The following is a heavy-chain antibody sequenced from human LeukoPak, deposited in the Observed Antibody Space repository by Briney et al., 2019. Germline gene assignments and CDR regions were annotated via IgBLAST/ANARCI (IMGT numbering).Heavy chain of an antibody. CDR3: ARRRPRGSGYYFAHHFDY. CDR1: GGFFSGYY. D-gene: IGHD3-22*01. V-gene: IGHV4-34*01. J-gene: IGHJ4*02. Sequence: PSETLSLTCAVYGGFFSGYYWSWIRQPPGKGLEWIGEINHSGSTNYNPSLKSRVTISVDTSKNQFSLKLSSVTAADTAVYYCARRRPRGSGYYFAHHFDYWGQGTLVTVSS. CDR2: INHSGST.